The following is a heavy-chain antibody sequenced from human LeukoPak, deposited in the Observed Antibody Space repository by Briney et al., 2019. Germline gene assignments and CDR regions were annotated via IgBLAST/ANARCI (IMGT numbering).Heavy chain of an antibody. CDR3: ATAPLAAAGRFDY. D-gene: IGHD6-13*01. CDR2: FDHEDGET. Sequence: ASVKVSCEVSGYTLTELSMHWVRQAPGKGLEWMGGFDHEDGETTYAQEFQGRVTMTEYTYTDTAYMELSSLRSEDTAVYYCATAPLAAAGRFDYWGQGTLVTVSS. CDR1: GYTLTELS. J-gene: IGHJ4*02. V-gene: IGHV1-24*01.